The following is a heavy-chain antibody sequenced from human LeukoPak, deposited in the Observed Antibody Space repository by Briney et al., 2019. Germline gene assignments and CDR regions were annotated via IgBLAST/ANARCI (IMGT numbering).Heavy chain of an antibody. CDR2: IKQDGSEK. Sequence: GGSLRLSCAASGFTFSSYWMSWVRQAPGKGLEWVANIKQDGSEKYYVDSVKGRFTISRDNAKNSLYLQMNSLRAEDTAVYCCARGAVYDFWSGPPLYYGMDVWGQGTTVTVSS. D-gene: IGHD3-3*01. CDR1: GFTFSSYW. J-gene: IGHJ6*02. CDR3: ARGAVYDFWSGPPLYYGMDV. V-gene: IGHV3-7*03.